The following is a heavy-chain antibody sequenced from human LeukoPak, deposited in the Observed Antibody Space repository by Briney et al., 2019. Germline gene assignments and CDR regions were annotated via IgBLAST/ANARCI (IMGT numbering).Heavy chain of an antibody. D-gene: IGHD3-3*01. Sequence: GGSLRLSCAASGFTFSSYWMSWVRQAPGKGLEWVANIKQDGSEKYYVDSVKGRFTISRDNAKNSLYLQMNSLRAEDTAVYYCARVNYDFWSGSNLIDYWGQGTLVTVSS. CDR3: ARVNYDFWSGSNLIDY. V-gene: IGHV3-7*01. J-gene: IGHJ4*02. CDR2: IKQDGSEK. CDR1: GFTFSSYW.